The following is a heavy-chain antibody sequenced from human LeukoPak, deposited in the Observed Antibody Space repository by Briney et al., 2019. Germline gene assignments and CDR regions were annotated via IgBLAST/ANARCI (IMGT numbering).Heavy chain of an antibody. CDR1: GFTISSNY. D-gene: IGHD3-22*01. CDR3: ARDVTASTYYYDSSGLLDY. J-gene: IGHJ4*02. Sequence: GGSLRLSCAASGFTISSNYMSWVRQAPGKGLEWVANIKQDGSDKYYVDSVKGRFTISRDNAKNSLYLQMNSLRAEDTAVYYCARDVTASTYYYDSSGLLDYWGQGTLVTVSS. V-gene: IGHV3-7*01. CDR2: IKQDGSDK.